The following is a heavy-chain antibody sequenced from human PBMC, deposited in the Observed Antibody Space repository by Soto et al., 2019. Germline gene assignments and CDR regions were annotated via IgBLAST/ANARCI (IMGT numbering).Heavy chain of an antibody. CDR1: GGSFSGYY. CDR3: ARASNYDILTGYYINYYYYYMDV. D-gene: IGHD3-9*01. J-gene: IGHJ6*03. V-gene: IGHV4-34*01. Sequence: QVQLQQWGAGLLKPSETLSLTCAVYGGSFSGYYWSWIRQPPGKGLEWIGEINHSGSTNYNPSLNSRVTISVDTSKNQFSLKLSSVTAADTAVYYCARASNYDILTGYYINYYYYYMDVWGKGTTVTVSS. CDR2: INHSGST.